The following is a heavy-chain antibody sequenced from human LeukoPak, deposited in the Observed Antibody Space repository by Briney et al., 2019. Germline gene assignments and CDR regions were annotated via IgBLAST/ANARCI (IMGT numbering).Heavy chain of an antibody. Sequence: QPGRSMSLSCAASGFTFSSYGMHWVRQAAGRGREWVAVISYDGSNKYYAGSVKGRFTISRDNSKNTLYLQMNSLRAEDTAVYYCARGHRLVVVIPFADYWGQGTLVTVSS. CDR2: ISYDGSNK. CDR1: GFTFSSYG. J-gene: IGHJ4*02. D-gene: IGHD3-22*01. V-gene: IGHV3-30*03. CDR3: ARGHRLVVVIPFADY.